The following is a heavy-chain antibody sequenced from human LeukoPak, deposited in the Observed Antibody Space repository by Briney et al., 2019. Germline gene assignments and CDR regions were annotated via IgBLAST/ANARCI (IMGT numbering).Heavy chain of an antibody. CDR1: GFTFINYW. V-gene: IGHV3-66*01. CDR3: ARDLAGAPGY. Sequence: PGGSLRLSCAASGFTFINYWMGWVRQAPGKGLEWVSVIYSGGSTYYADSVKGRFTISRDNSKNTLYLQMNSLRAEDTAVYYCARDLAGAPGYWGQGTLVTVSS. CDR2: IYSGGST. D-gene: IGHD7-27*01. J-gene: IGHJ4*02.